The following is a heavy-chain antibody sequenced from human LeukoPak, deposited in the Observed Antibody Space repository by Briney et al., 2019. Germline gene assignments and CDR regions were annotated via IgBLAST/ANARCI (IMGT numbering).Heavy chain of an antibody. V-gene: IGHV3-9*01. CDR1: GFTFDDYA. CDR3: IKDLRLDLHLDTFHM. J-gene: IGHJ3*02. Sequence: GGSLRLSCAGSGFTFDDYAMHWVRQPPGKGLEWVSSISWDSGSSVYAASVKGRFTISRDNAKNSLHLQTNSLTPEDTALYYCIKDLRLDLHLDTFHMWGQGTLVTVSS. D-gene: IGHD1-7*01. CDR2: ISWDSGSS.